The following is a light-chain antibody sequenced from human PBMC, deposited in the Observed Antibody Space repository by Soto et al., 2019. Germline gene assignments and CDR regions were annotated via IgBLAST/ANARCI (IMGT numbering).Light chain of an antibody. CDR3: QQTYSNPRT. CDR2: AAS. Sequence: DIQMTQSPSSLSASVGDRVTITCRASQSIRTYLNWYQQKPGKAPKFLIYAASTLQSGVPSRFSGSGSGTDFTLTISRLQPDDFETYYCQQTYSNPRTFGQGTRVEI. J-gene: IGKJ1*01. V-gene: IGKV1-39*01. CDR1: QSIRTY.